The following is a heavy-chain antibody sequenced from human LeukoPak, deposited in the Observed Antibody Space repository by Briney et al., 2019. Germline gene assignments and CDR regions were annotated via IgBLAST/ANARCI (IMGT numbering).Heavy chain of an antibody. Sequence: GGSLRLSGAASGFTFSRYAMSWVRQAPGKGLEWVCGNATSVEGRFTISRDTSKNTLYLEINSLRAEDTAVYYCAKKTRDGYNPFDYLGQGTLVTVSS. CDR1: GFTFSRYA. CDR3: AKKTRDGYNPFDY. V-gene: IGHV3-23*01. J-gene: IGHJ4*02. D-gene: IGHD5-24*01.